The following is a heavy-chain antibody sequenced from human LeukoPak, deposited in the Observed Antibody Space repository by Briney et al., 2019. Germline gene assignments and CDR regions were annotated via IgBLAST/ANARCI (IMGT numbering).Heavy chain of an antibody. D-gene: IGHD6-19*01. J-gene: IGHJ4*02. Sequence: SETLSLTCTVSGGSISSSSYYSGWIRQPPGKGLEWIVSIYYSGSPSYNPSLKSRVPISVEAPKNHFSLKWTSVTAADTAVYYCARPQYSCGWYFAFDYWGQGTLVTVSS. CDR2: IYYSGSP. CDR3: ARPQYSCGWYFAFDY. V-gene: IGHV4-39*01. CDR1: GGSISSSSYY.